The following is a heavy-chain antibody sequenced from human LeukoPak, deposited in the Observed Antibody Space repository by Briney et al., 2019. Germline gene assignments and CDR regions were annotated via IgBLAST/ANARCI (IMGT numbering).Heavy chain of an antibody. CDR2: INTNTGNP. Sequence: ASVKVSCKASGYTFTSYAMNWVRQAPGQGLEWMGWINTNTGNPTYTQGFTGRFVFSLDTSVSTAYLQISSLRAEDTAVYYCARAADDYGDYYFDYWGQGTLVTVSS. J-gene: IGHJ4*02. V-gene: IGHV7-4-1*02. CDR1: GYTFTSYA. CDR3: ARAADDYGDYYFDY. D-gene: IGHD4-17*01.